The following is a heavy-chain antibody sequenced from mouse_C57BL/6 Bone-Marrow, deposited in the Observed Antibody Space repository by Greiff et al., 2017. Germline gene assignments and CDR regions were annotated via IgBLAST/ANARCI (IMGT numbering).Heavy chain of an antibody. CDR1: GYTFTSYW. CDR3: ARELWFAY. J-gene: IGHJ3*01. CDR2: IDPSDSYT. Sequence: QVQLKQPGAELVMPGASVKLSCKASGYTFTSYWMHWVKQRPGQGLEWIGEIDPSDSYTNYNQKFKGKSTLTVDKSSSTAYMQLSSLTSEDSAVYYCARELWFAYWGQGTLVTVSA. V-gene: IGHV1-69*01.